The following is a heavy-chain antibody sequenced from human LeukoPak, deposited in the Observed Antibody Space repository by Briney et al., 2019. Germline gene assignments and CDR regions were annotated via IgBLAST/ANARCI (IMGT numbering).Heavy chain of an antibody. J-gene: IGHJ2*01. V-gene: IGHV4-61*02. CDR3: ARGYDGSGYYYRNWYFDL. CDR2: RYTSGST. Sequence: PSETLSLTCTVSGGSISSGSYYWSWIRQPAGQGLEYIVRRYTSGSTNYNPALRSRVTISVDTTKNQFSLKLSSVPAADTAVYYCARGYDGSGYYYRNWYFDLWGCGTLVTVSS. D-gene: IGHD3-22*01. CDR1: GGSISSGSYY.